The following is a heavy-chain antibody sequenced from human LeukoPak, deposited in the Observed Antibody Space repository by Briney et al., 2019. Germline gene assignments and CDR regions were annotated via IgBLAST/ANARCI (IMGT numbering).Heavy chain of an antibody. Sequence: PSHTLSLTCAISGDGVSTSGVAWNWVRQSPSRGLEWLGRTYYRFKWNTDYAVSVKSRIVVNPDTSKNQFSLQLNSVTSEDTAVYYCARGRALAFDVWGQGTMVTVSS. D-gene: IGHD3-3*02. J-gene: IGHJ3*01. CDR2: TYYRFKWNT. CDR3: ARGRALAFDV. V-gene: IGHV6-1*01. CDR1: GDGVSTSGVA.